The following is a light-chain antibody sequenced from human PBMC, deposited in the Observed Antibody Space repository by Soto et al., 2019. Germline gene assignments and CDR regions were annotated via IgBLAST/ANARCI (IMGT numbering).Light chain of an antibody. Sequence: QSVLTQPASVSGSPGQSITISCTGTSSDIGTYNRVSWYQQPPGTAPKLIIYEVNNRPSGVPDRFSGSKSGSTASLTISGLQAEDEADYYCNSFTPSSTYVFGTGTKVTVL. CDR3: NSFTPSSTYV. CDR1: SSDIGTYNR. J-gene: IGLJ1*01. CDR2: EVN. V-gene: IGLV2-18*02.